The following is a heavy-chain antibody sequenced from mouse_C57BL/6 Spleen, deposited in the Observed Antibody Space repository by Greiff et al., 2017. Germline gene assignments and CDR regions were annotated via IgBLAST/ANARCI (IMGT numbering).Heavy chain of an antibody. J-gene: IGHJ3*01. D-gene: IGHD1-1*01. CDR1: GYTFTDYE. CDR3: TRVYYGSPLAY. CDR2: IDPETGGT. V-gene: IGHV1-15*01. Sequence: VQLQQSGAELVRPGASVTLSCKASGYTFTDYEMHWVKQTPVHGLEWIGAIDPETGGTADNQKFKGKAILTADKSSSTAYMELRSLTSEDSAVYYCTRVYYGSPLAYWGQGTLVTVSA.